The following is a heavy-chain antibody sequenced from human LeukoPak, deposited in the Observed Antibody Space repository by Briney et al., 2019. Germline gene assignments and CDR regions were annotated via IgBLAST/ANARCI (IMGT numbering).Heavy chain of an antibody. J-gene: IGHJ4*02. Sequence: GASLRLSCTASGFTFSGYAMIWVRQAPGKGLEWVSILHNDAQTSYYADSVKGRFIVSRDNSKNTLYLEMNSLTVEDTAVYYCAKGEGGTYFNYCFDYWGQGTLVTVSS. V-gene: IGHV3-23*03. CDR2: LHNDAQTS. D-gene: IGHD1-26*01. CDR1: GFTFSGYA. CDR3: AKGEGGTYFNYCFDY.